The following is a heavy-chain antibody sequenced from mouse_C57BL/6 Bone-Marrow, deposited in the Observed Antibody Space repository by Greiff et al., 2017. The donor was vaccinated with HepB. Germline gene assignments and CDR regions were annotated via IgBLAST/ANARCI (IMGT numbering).Heavy chain of an antibody. D-gene: IGHD1-1*01. V-gene: IGHV5-4*01. Sequence: EVNVVESGGGLVKPGGSLKLSCAASGFTFSSYAMSWVRQTPEKRLEWVATISDGGSYTYYPDNVKGRFTISRDNAKNNLYLQMSHLKSEDTAMYYCARDYYYGSGNYFDYWGQGTTLTVSS. CDR1: GFTFSSYA. CDR2: ISDGGSYT. CDR3: ARDYYYGSGNYFDY. J-gene: IGHJ2*01.